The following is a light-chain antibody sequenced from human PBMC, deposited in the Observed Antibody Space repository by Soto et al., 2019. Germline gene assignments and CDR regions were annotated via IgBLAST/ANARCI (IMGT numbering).Light chain of an antibody. CDR2: GAS. CDR1: QSVSSD. Sequence: HFPATLPVKPGERATLSFRASQSVSSDLAWYHQKPGQAPRLLIYGASTRATGIPARFSGSGSGTEFTLTINSLQSEDFAVYYCQQYTKRPRTSGQRTKADI. V-gene: IGKV3-15*01. CDR3: QQYTKRPRT. J-gene: IGKJ1*01.